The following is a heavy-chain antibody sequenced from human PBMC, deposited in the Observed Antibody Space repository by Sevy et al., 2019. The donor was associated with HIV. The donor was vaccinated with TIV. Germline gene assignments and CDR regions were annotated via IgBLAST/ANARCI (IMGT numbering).Heavy chain of an antibody. D-gene: IGHD1-26*01. CDR1: GFTLSNYW. CDR2: IKQDGSDK. J-gene: IGHJ4*02. V-gene: IGHV3-7*01. Sequence: GGSLRLSCAASGFTLSNYWMSWVRQAPGKGLEWGANIKQDGSDKYYVDSVKGRLTISRENAKNSLYLQMNSLRAEDTAVYYCARDLYSGSYYENYWGQGTLVTVSS. CDR3: ARDLYSGSYYENY.